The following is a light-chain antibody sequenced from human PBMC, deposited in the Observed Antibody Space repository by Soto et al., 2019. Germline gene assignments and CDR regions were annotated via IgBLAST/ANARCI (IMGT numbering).Light chain of an antibody. CDR2: DVS. J-gene: IGLJ2*01. CDR1: SSDVGGYNY. CDR3: SSYTSSSIVV. V-gene: IGLV2-14*01. Sequence: QSALTQPASVSGSPGQSITISCTGTSSDVGGYNYVSWYQQHPGKAPKLMIYDVSTRPSGVSNRFSGSKSGNTASLTISGLQAEDEADYYCSSYTSSSIVVFGGGTKVTVL.